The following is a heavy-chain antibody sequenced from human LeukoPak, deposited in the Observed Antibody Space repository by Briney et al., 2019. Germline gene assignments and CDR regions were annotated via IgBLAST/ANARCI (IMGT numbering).Heavy chain of an antibody. CDR3: ARGDLDTAMVTENYYYYYGMDV. V-gene: IGHV1-69*01. Sequence: SVKVSCKASGGTFSSYAISWVRQAPGQGLEWMGGIIPIFGTVNYAQKFQGRVTITADESTSTAYMELSSLRSEDTAVYYCARGDLDTAMVTENYYYYYGMDVWGKGTTVTVSS. J-gene: IGHJ6*04. CDR2: IIPIFGTV. D-gene: IGHD5-18*01. CDR1: GGTFSSYA.